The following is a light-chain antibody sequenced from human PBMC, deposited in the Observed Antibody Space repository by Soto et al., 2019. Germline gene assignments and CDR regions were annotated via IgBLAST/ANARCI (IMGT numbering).Light chain of an antibody. CDR1: QGICSY. CDR2: AAS. J-gene: IGKJ4*01. Sequence: DIQLTQSPSFLSASLGDRATITCRASQGICSYLAWYQQKPGKAPRLLIYAASTLQSGVPSRFSGSGSDTEFTLTISSLQPEHFATYYCQQLNNYPLTFGGGTKVDIK. CDR3: QQLNNYPLT. V-gene: IGKV1-9*01.